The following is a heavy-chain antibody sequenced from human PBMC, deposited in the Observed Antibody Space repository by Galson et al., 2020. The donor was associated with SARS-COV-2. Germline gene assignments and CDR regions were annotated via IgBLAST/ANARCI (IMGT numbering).Heavy chain of an antibody. J-gene: IGHJ5*02. CDR2: INDGGTGT. V-gene: IGHV3-74*01. Sequence: GGSLRLSCAASGFTFSSYWMHWVRQAPGKGLVWVSRINDGGTGTSYADSVWGRFTISRDNAKNTLYLQMNSLRAEDTAVYYCAGGPGWGTISLGGWFDPWGQGTLVTVSS. D-gene: IGHD3-3*01. CDR3: AGGPGWGTISLGGWFDP. CDR1: GFTFSSYW.